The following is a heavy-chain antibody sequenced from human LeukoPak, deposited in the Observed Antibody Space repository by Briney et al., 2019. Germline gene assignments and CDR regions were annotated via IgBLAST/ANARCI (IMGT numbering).Heavy chain of an antibody. CDR3: ASLSYDFWSGYYSGYYYYGMDV. D-gene: IGHD3-3*01. CDR2: INHSGST. V-gene: IGHV4-34*01. J-gene: IGHJ6*02. CDR1: GGSFSGYY. Sequence: PSETLSLTCAVYGGSFSGYYWSWIRQPPGKGLEWIGEINHSGSTNYNPSLKSRVTISVDTSKNQFSPKLSSVTAADTAVYYCASLSYDFWSGYYSGYYYYGMDVWGQGTTVTVSS.